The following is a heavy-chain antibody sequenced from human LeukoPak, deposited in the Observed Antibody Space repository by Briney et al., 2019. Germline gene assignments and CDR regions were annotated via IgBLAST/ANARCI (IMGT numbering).Heavy chain of an antibody. CDR3: AKEQGVSYYGTRFDY. V-gene: IGHV3-30*02. CDR2: IRYDGSNK. CDR1: GFTFRSYG. D-gene: IGHD1-26*01. Sequence: GGSLRLSCAASGFTFRSYGMHWVRQAPGKGLEWVAFIRYDGSNKYYADSEKGLFTISRDNSKNTLYLQMKSLRAEDTAVYYCAKEQGVSYYGTRFDYWGEGTLVSVSS. J-gene: IGHJ4*02.